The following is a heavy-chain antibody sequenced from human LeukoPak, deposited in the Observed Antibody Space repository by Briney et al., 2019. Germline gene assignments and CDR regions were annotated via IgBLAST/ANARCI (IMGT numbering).Heavy chain of an antibody. D-gene: IGHD4-11*01. CDR3: SRDVQTSGDAFDI. CDR2: IYYSGST. CDR1: GGSISSGDYY. V-gene: IGHV4-30-4*01. J-gene: IGHJ3*02. Sequence: SETLSLTCTVSGGSISSGDYYWTWIRQPPGKGLGWIGCIYYSGSTYYNPSLKSRLTISVDTSKNQFSLTLSSVTAADTAVYYCSRDVQTSGDAFDIWGQGTMVTVSS.